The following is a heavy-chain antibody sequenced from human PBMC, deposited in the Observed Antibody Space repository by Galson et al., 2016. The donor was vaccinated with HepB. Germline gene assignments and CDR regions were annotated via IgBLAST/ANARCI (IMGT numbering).Heavy chain of an antibody. V-gene: IGHV3-11*01. J-gene: IGHJ4*02. D-gene: IGHD2-15*01. CDR2: ISSSGKTT. Sequence: SLRLSCAASGFSFSDYYMSWIRQAPGKGLEWVSYISSSGKTTYYADSVKGRFIISRDYSKNSLYLHMNSVRVEDTAVYHCLLVAALELWGQGTRVTVSS. CDR3: LLVAALEL. CDR1: GFSFSDYY.